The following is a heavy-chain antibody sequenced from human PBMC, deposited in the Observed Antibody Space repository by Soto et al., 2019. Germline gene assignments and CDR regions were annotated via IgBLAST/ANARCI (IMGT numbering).Heavy chain of an antibody. CDR2: ISAGGGST. CDR3: AKDLGGDYDGEYFQH. D-gene: IGHD4-17*01. CDR1: GFTFTSYA. V-gene: IGHV3-23*01. J-gene: IGHJ1*01. Sequence: GGSLRLSCAASGFTFTSYAMNWVRQTPTKGLEWVSAISAGGGSTYYADSVKGQFTISRDNSKNTLYLQMNSLRAEDTAVYYCAKDLGGDYDGEYFQHWGQGTLVTVSS.